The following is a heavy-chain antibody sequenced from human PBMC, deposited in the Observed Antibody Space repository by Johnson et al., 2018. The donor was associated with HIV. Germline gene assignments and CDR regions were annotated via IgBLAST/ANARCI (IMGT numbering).Heavy chain of an antibody. Sequence: VQLVESGGGLVKPGGSLRLSCAGSGFTFIDYYMSWIRQAPGKGLEWVSVISGSGGSTYYADSVKGRFTISRDNSKNTLYLQMNSLRAEDTAVYYCAKDPLATVTHDAFDIWGQGTMVTVSS. V-gene: IGHV3-23*04. D-gene: IGHD4-17*01. CDR3: AKDPLATVTHDAFDI. J-gene: IGHJ3*02. CDR2: ISGSGGST. CDR1: GFTFIDYY.